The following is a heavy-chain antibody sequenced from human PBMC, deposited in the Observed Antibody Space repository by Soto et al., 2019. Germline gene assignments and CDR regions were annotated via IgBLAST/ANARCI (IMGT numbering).Heavy chain of an antibody. V-gene: IGHV6-1*01. CDR3: AKYLRYCSSTSCSLYNLFDP. D-gene: IGHD2-2*01. Sequence: PSPTLSLTCAISGDSVSSNSAAWNWIRQSPSRGLEWLGRTYYRSKWYNDYAVSVKSRITINPDTSKNPFSLQLNSVTPEDTAVYYCAKYLRYCSSTSCSLYNLFDPWGQGTLVTVSS. CDR2: TYYRSKWYN. J-gene: IGHJ5*02. CDR1: GDSVSSNSAA.